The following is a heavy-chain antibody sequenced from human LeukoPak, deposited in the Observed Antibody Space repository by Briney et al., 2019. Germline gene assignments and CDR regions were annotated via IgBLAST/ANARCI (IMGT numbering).Heavy chain of an antibody. D-gene: IGHD4-17*01. J-gene: IGHJ4*02. CDR1: GGTFSSYA. Sequence: GASVKVSCKASGGTFSSYAISWVRQAPGQGLEWMGGIIPIFGTANYAQKFQGRVTITADKSTSTAYMELSSLRSEDTAVYYCAREIDYGTGDPEGGFDYWGQGTLVTVSS. V-gene: IGHV1-69*06. CDR2: IIPIFGTA. CDR3: AREIDYGTGDPEGGFDY.